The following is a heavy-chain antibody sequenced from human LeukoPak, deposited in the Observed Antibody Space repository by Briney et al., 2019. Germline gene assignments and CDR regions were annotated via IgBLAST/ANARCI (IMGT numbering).Heavy chain of an antibody. J-gene: IGHJ4*02. Sequence: ASVKVSCKASGYTFTSYGISWVRQAPGQGLEWMGIINPSGGSTSYAQKFQGRVTMTRDMSTSTVYMELSSLRSEDTAVYYCARGDCGGDCYPSYFDYWGQGTLVTVSS. CDR2: INPSGGST. CDR1: GYTFTSYG. D-gene: IGHD2-21*02. CDR3: ARGDCGGDCYPSYFDY. V-gene: IGHV1-46*01.